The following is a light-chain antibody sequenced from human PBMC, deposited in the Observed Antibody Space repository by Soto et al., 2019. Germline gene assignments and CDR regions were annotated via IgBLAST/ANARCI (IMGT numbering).Light chain of an antibody. CDR2: DTS. CDR1: QGIGDT. J-gene: IGKJ4*01. V-gene: IGKV3-15*01. Sequence: VMTQSPATLSVSPGEGVTVSCRANQGIGDTLAWYQQKPGQTPRLLIYDTSTRATGVPTRFSGSRSGAEFTLTINSLQSEDFAVYYCQPYNNWPLTFGGGTKVDIK. CDR3: QPYNNWPLT.